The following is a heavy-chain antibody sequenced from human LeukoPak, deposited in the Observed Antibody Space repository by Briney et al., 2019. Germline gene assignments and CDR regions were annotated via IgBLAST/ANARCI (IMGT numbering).Heavy chain of an antibody. D-gene: IGHD2/OR15-2a*01. CDR1: GNYW. CDR3: VSFYETY. V-gene: IGHV3-74*01. CDR2: INSDGSWT. Sequence: GGSLRLSCAASGNYWMHWVRQVPGKGLVWVSHINSDGSWTSYADSVKGRFTISKDNAKNTVCLQMNSLRAEDTAVYYCVSFYETYWGRGTLVTVSS. J-gene: IGHJ4*02.